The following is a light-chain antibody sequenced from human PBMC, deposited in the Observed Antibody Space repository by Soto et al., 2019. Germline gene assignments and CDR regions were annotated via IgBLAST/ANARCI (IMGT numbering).Light chain of an antibody. Sequence: QTVLTQPPPASGTPGQRVTISCSGSSSNIGSNSVNWYQQLPGTAPKLLMYSSNQRPSGVPDRFSGSKSGTSASLAISGLQSEDEADYYCAAWDDSLNGVVFGGGTKVTVL. CDR2: SSN. V-gene: IGLV1-44*01. CDR3: AAWDDSLNGVV. J-gene: IGLJ2*01. CDR1: SSNIGSNS.